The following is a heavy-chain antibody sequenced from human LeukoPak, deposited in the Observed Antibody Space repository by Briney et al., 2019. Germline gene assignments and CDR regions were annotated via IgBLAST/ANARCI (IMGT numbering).Heavy chain of an antibody. V-gene: IGHV3-23*01. CDR1: GFTLSNYD. CDR2: IGSGGYT. CDR3: AKKLPGASYYFDF. D-gene: IGHD7-27*01. Sequence: GGSLRLSCIASGFTLSNYDMTWVRQTPGKGLEYVSSIGSGGYTFYAGSVKGRFSISGDISQNTVYLQMNSLRAEDTAMYFCAKKLPGASYYFDFWGQGTLVTVSS. J-gene: IGHJ4*02.